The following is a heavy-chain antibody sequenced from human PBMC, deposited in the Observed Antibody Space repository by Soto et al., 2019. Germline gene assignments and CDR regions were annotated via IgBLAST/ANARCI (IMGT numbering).Heavy chain of an antibody. Sequence: SETLSLTXTVSGGSMRNYFWTWIRQPPGKGLEWIGYIHYSGTTSFFPSYNPSLRSRVTISEDTSKNQFSLKLLSVTTADTAVYFCAAGEASSWNLAPYYLDFWGQGTLVTVSS. CDR2: IHYSGTT. CDR3: AAGEASSWNLAPYYLDF. V-gene: IGHV4-59*01. J-gene: IGHJ4*02. D-gene: IGHD6-13*01. CDR1: GGSMRNYF.